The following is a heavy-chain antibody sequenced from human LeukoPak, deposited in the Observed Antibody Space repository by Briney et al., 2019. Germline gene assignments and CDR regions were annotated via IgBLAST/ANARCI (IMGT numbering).Heavy chain of an antibody. Sequence: PGGSLRLSCAASGFTVSSNYMSWVRQAPGKGLEWVSVIYSGGSTYYADSVKGRFAISRDNSKNTLYLQMNSLRAEDTAVYYCAKDAGWLRSWFDPWGQGTLVTVSS. V-gene: IGHV3-53*01. CDR1: GFTVSSNY. CDR2: IYSGGST. J-gene: IGHJ5*02. D-gene: IGHD5-12*01. CDR3: AKDAGWLRSWFDP.